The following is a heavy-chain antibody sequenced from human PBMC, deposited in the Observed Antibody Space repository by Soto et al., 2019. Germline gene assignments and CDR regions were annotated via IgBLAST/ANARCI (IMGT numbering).Heavy chain of an antibody. V-gene: IGHV3-30*03. D-gene: IGHD6-19*01. CDR1: GFTFSSYG. Sequence: QVQLVESGGGVVQPGRSLRLSCAASGFTFSSYGMHWVRQAPGKGLEWVAVISYDGSNKYYADSVKGRFTISRDNSKNTLYLQMNSLRAEDTAVYYCATRQVAVAGPITLDYWGQGTLVTVSS. J-gene: IGHJ4*02. CDR2: ISYDGSNK. CDR3: ATRQVAVAGPITLDY.